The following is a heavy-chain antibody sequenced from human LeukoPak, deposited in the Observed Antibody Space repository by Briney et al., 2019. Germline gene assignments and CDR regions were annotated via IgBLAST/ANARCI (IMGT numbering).Heavy chain of an antibody. CDR3: ARSSGWCLDY. D-gene: IGHD6-19*01. CDR1: GGSISSYY. Sequence: SETLSLTCTVSGGSISSYYWSWIRQPPGKGLEWIGYIYYSGSTNYNPSLKSRVTISVDTSKNQFSLKLSSVTAADTAVYYCARSSGWCLDYWGQGTLVTVSS. CDR2: IYYSGST. V-gene: IGHV4-59*01. J-gene: IGHJ4*02.